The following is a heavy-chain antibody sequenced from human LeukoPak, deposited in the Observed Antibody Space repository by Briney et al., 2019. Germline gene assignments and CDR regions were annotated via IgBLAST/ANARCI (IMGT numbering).Heavy chain of an antibody. CDR3: ARDFLRFRWFDP. V-gene: IGHV1-2*02. J-gene: IGHJ5*02. D-gene: IGHD3-3*01. Sequence: ASVKVSCKASGYTFTGYYMHWVRQAPGQGLEWMGWINPNSGGTNYAQKFQGGVTMTRDTSISTAYMELSRLRSDDTAVYYCARDFLRFRWFDPWGQGTLVTVSS. CDR2: INPNSGGT. CDR1: GYTFTGYY.